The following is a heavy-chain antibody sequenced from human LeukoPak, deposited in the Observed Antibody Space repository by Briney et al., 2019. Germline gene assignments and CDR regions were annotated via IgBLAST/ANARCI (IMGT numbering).Heavy chain of an antibody. J-gene: IGHJ3*02. CDR3: AKGYGDISGAFDI. D-gene: IGHD4-23*01. CDR1: GGSIMVAAYS. CDR2: IYYSGRT. V-gene: IGHV4-30-2*01. Sequence: PSETLSLTCTVSGGSIMVAAYSWSWIRQPPGKGLEWIGYIYYSGRTYYNPSLKSRVTISLDRSKNQFSLKLSSVTAADTAVYFCAKGYGDISGAFDIWGEGTLVTVSS.